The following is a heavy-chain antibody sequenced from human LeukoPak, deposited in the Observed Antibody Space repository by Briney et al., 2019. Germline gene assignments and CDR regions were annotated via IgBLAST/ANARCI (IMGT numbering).Heavy chain of an antibody. D-gene: IGHD3-16*01. CDR1: GGSFSSYY. CDR2: IYHSGDT. CDR3: ARSPRWGYYFDY. Sequence: SETLSLTCAVYGGSFSSYYWSWIRQPPGKGLEWIGEIYHSGDTNYNPSLKSRVTISVDTSKNQFSLKLSSVTAADTAVYYCARSPRWGYYFDYWGQGTLVTVSS. J-gene: IGHJ4*02. V-gene: IGHV4-34*01.